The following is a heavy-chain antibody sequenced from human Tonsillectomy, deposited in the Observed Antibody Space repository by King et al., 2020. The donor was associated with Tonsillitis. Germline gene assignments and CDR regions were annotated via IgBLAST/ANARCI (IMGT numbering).Heavy chain of an antibody. V-gene: IGHV5-51*01. CDR3: ARHRSVSCSSLIPYYYYYYGMDV. D-gene: IGHD6-6*01. Sequence: WIGWVRHMPGKGLEWTGIIYPGDSDTRYSPSFQGQITISVDKSISTAYMQWSSLKASDTAMYYCARHRSVSCSSLIPYYYYYYGMDVWGQGTTVTVSS. J-gene: IGHJ6*02. CDR2: IYPGDSDT. CDR1: W.